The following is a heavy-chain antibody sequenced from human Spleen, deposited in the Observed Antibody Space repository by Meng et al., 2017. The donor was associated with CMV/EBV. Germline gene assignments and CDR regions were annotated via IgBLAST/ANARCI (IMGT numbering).Heavy chain of an antibody. CDR1: GDRVSSESAA. J-gene: IGHJ4*02. Sequence: TCAISGDRVSSESAAWHWIRQSPSRGLEWLGRTYYRSKWYTDYAVSVKSRIIINPDTSKNQFSLHLNSVTPEDTAVYYCATGSDFDYWGQGTLVTVSS. D-gene: IGHD3-9*01. CDR2: TYYRSKWYT. V-gene: IGHV6-1*01. CDR3: ATGSDFDY.